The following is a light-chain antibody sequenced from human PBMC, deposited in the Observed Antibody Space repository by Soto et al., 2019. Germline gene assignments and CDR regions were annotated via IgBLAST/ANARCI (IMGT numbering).Light chain of an antibody. CDR1: SSDIGAYIY. CDR3: SSYAGSNNFV. CDR2: EVS. V-gene: IGLV2-8*01. J-gene: IGLJ1*01. Sequence: HSVLTXPPSASGSPGQSVTISCTGTSSDIGAYIYVSWYQQHPGKAPKLMISEVSRRPSGVPERFSGSKSGNTASLTVSGLQADDEAHYYCSSYAGSNNFVFGTGTKVTVL.